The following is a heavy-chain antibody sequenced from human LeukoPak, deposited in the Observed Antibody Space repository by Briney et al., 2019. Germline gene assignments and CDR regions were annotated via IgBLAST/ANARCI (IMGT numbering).Heavy chain of an antibody. Sequence: QPGGSLRLSCAASGFTFSSYSMNWVHQAPGKRLEWVSSSSSRRTHMYYADSVKGRFTISRDNAKSSLYLQMSSLRAEDTAVYYCARGEESAIFDYWGQGILVTVSS. J-gene: IGHJ4*02. CDR2: SSSRRTHM. CDR3: ARGEESAIFDY. D-gene: IGHD5-18*01. V-gene: IGHV3-21*01. CDR1: GFTFSSYS.